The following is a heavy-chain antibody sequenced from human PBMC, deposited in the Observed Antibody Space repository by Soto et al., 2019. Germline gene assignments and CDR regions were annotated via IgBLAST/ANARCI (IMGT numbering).Heavy chain of an antibody. CDR1: GGSFSGYY. Sequence: QVQLQQGGAGLLKPSETLSLTCAVYGGSFSGYYWSWIRQPPGKGLEWIGEINHSGSTNYNPSLKSRVTISVDTSKNQFSLKLSSVTAADTAVYYCARGDYDILTGYSELRFDPWGKGTLVTVSS. J-gene: IGHJ5*02. V-gene: IGHV4-34*01. CDR2: INHSGST. D-gene: IGHD3-9*01. CDR3: ARGDYDILTGYSELRFDP.